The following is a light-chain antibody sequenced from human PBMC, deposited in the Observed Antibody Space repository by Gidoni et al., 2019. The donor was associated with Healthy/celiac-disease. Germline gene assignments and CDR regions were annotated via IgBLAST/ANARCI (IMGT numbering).Light chain of an antibody. CDR2: AAS. CDR3: LQDYNYPRT. V-gene: IGKV1-6*01. Sequence: AIQMTQSPSSLSASVGDRVTITCRASKGIRNDLGWYKQKPGKAPKLLIYAASSLQSGVPSRFSGSGSGTDFTRTISSLQPEDFATYYCLQDYNYPRTFGQGTKVEIK. J-gene: IGKJ1*01. CDR1: KGIRND.